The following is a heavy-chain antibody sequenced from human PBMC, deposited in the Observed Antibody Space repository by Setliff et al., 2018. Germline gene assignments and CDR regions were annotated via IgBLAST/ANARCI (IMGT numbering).Heavy chain of an antibody. CDR1: GFTISNYW. V-gene: IGHV3-7*03. CDR2: IRQDGSAK. D-gene: IGHD3-16*01. Sequence: GGSLRLSCVGSGFTISNYWMAWVRQAPGKGLEWVADIRQDGSAKYYVDSVKGRFTISRNNAKNSLYLQMNSLRPEDTAVYYCARDSTWYWYFDLWGRGTLVTVSS. CDR3: ARDSTWYWYFDL. J-gene: IGHJ2*01.